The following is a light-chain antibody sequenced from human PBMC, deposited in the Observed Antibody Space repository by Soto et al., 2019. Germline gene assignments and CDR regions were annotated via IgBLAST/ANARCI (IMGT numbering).Light chain of an antibody. J-gene: IGKJ5*01. Sequence: IQMTQSPSTLSASVGDRVTITCRASQTISNWLAWYQQKPGKAPKLLIYDASNLETGVPSRFSGSGSGTDFTFTISSLQPENIATYYCQHYDNFPRAITFGQGTRLEIK. CDR1: QTISNW. CDR2: DAS. V-gene: IGKV1-33*01. CDR3: QHYDNFPRAIT.